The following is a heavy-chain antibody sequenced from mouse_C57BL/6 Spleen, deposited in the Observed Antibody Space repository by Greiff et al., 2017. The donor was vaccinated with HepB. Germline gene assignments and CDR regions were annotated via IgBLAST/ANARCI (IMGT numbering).Heavy chain of an antibody. Sequence: EVQLQQSGPELVKPGASVKISCKASGYTFTDYYMNWVKQSHGKSLEWIGDINPNNGGTSYNQKFKGKATLTVDKSSSTAYMELRSLTSEDSAVYYCARGRYPYAMDYWGQGTSVTVSS. CDR2: INPNNGGT. V-gene: IGHV1-26*01. CDR1: GYTFTDYY. D-gene: IGHD1-1*01. CDR3: ARGRYPYAMDY. J-gene: IGHJ4*01.